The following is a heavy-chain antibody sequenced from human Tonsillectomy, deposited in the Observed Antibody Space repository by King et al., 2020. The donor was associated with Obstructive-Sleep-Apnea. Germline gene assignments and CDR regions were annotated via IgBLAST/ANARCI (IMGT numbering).Heavy chain of an antibody. CDR1: CGSISSYY. D-gene: IGHD3-22*01. Sequence: VQLQESGPGLVKPSETLSLICTVPCGSISSYYWSWIRQPPGKGLEWVGYIYHSGSTNSNPSLKSRLNISVDKSKNHFSPNLSPVTAADKAVYYFARERSYDSSGYYRGSHYFDYWGQGILVTVSS. CDR3: ARERSYDSSGYYRGSHYFDY. V-gene: IGHV4-59*01. CDR2: IYHSGST. J-gene: IGHJ4*02.